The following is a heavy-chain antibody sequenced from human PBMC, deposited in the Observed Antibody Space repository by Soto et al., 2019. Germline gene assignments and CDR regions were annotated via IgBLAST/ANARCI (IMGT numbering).Heavy chain of an antibody. CDR1: GDSFTSSNW. CDR2: ILHTGHT. CDR3: ARSPRRVDGKWFLDY. V-gene: IGHV4-4*02. D-gene: IGHD3-22*01. J-gene: IGHJ4*02. Sequence: QVQLQESGPGLVKPSGTLSLTCAVSGDSFTSSNWWTWVRQPPGKGLEWIGDILHTGHTDYSPSLKSRVTISGDTSNRQFSLSLTPVTAADTAVYYCARSPRRVDGKWFLDYWGQGTLVTVSS.